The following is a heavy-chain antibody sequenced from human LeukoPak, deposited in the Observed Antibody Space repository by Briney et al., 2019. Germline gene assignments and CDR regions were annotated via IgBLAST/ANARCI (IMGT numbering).Heavy chain of an antibody. J-gene: IGHJ4*02. CDR2: IYYTGST. CDR1: GASMSDYY. V-gene: IGHV4-59*08. CDR3: VRRVRYFGQNDY. D-gene: IGHD3-9*01. Sequence: SETLTLTCTVSGASMSDYYWSWIRQPPGKGLEWIGYIYYTGSTNYNPSLKSRVTMSVDTSKNQISLKLSSVTAADSAVYYCVRRVRYFGQNDYWGQGTLVTVSS.